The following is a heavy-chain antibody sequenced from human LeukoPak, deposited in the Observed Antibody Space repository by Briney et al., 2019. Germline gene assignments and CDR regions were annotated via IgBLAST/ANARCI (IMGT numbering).Heavy chain of an antibody. J-gene: IGHJ4*02. Sequence: SETLSLTCTVSGGSITTGSHYWGWVRQPPGKGLEWIGSIYHSGTTYYKSSLKSRVTISIDTSRTQFSLTLSSVTAADTAVYCGRHVPYFDYWGQGTLVTVSS. V-gene: IGHV4-39*01. CDR3: GRHVPYFDY. CDR2: IYHSGTT. CDR1: GGSITTGSHY.